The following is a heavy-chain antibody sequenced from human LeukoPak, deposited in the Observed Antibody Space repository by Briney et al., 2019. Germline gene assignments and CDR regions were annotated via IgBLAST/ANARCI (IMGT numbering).Heavy chain of an antibody. CDR3: ASPYYDFWSGYHNWFDP. CDR1: GGSISSSSYY. J-gene: IGHJ5*02. Sequence: SETLSLTCTVSGGSISSSSYYWGWIRQPPGKGLDWIGSIYYSGSTYYNPSLKSRVTISVDTSKNQFSLKLSSVTAADTAVYYCASPYYDFWSGYHNWFDPWGQGTLVTVSS. V-gene: IGHV4-39*01. D-gene: IGHD3-3*01. CDR2: IYYSGST.